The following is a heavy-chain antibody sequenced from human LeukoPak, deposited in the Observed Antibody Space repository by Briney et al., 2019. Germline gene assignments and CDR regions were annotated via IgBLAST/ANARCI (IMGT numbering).Heavy chain of an antibody. V-gene: IGHV3-74*01. CDR1: GFAFSSYW. CDR2: INTDGTTT. J-gene: IGHJ4*02. D-gene: IGHD2-15*01. Sequence: GGSLRLSCPASGFAFSSYWLHWVRQDPGKGLVWVSRINTDGTTTVYADSVRGRFTISRDNAKNTLYLQMNSLRGEDTAVYYCVREGHGGSGSYWGQGTLVTVSS. CDR3: VREGHGGSGSY.